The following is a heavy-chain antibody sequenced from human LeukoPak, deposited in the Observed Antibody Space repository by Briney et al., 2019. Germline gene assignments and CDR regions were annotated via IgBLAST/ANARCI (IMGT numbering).Heavy chain of an antibody. CDR3: ARPREYSSSFDAFDI. V-gene: IGHV1-69*05. J-gene: IGHJ3*02. CDR2: IIPIFGTA. D-gene: IGHD6-6*01. Sequence: SVKVSCKASGGTFSSYAISWVRQAPGQGLEWMGGIIPIFGTANYAQKFQGRVTITTDESTSTAYMELSSLRSEDTAVYYCARPREYSSSFDAFDIWGQGTMVTVSS. CDR1: GGTFSSYA.